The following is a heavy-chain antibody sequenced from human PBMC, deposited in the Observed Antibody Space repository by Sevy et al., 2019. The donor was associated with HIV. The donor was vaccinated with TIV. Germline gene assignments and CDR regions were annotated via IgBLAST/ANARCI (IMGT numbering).Heavy chain of an antibody. Sequence: WGSLRLSCAASGFTFSSYAMHWVRQAPGKGLEWVAVISYDGSNKYYADSVKGRFTISRDNSKNTLYLQMNSLRAEDTAVYYCARDSWYCSSTSCYLFDYWGQGTLVTVSS. CDR1: GFTFSSYA. CDR2: ISYDGSNK. CDR3: ARDSWYCSSTSCYLFDY. J-gene: IGHJ4*02. D-gene: IGHD2-2*01. V-gene: IGHV3-30-3*01.